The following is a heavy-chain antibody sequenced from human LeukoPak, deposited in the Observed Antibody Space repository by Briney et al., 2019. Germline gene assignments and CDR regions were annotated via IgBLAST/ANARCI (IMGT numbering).Heavy chain of an antibody. D-gene: IGHD6-13*01. CDR1: GFTFSGYW. CDR2: IKQDGSEK. J-gene: IGHJ4*02. V-gene: IGHV3-7*01. CDR3: ARGTIAAPGTDY. Sequence: GGSLRLSCAASGFTFSGYWMHWVRQAPGKGLEWVANIKQDGSEKHLADSVKGRFTISRDNAENSLYLQMNSLRAEDTAMYYCARGTIAAPGTDYWGQGTLVTVSS.